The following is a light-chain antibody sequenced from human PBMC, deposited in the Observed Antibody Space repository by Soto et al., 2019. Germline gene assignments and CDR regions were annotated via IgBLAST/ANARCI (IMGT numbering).Light chain of an antibody. CDR3: QQYGGSPRT. J-gene: IGKJ1*01. CDR2: GAS. CDR1: QSISSNF. V-gene: IGKV3-20*01. Sequence: EIVVTQSPGTMSLSPGEGATLSCRASQSISSNFLAWYQQQSGQAPRLLIHGASNRATGIPDRLSGSGSGTDLNLTITRLEPEDFAVYYCQQYGGSPRTCGQGTKVDIK.